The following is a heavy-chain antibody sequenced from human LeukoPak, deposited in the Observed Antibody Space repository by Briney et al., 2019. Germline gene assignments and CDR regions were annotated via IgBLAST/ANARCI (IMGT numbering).Heavy chain of an antibody. CDR3: ARVSWFPGTSYYYMDV. J-gene: IGHJ6*03. Sequence: SETLSLTCTVSGGSISSSTYYWGWIRQPPGKGLDWIGSISYSGSTYYNPSLKSRVTISVDTSKNQFSLKLSSVTAADTAVYYCARVSWFPGTSYYYMDVWGKGTTVTVSS. V-gene: IGHV4-39*07. CDR1: GGSISSSTYY. D-gene: IGHD1-1*01. CDR2: ISYSGST.